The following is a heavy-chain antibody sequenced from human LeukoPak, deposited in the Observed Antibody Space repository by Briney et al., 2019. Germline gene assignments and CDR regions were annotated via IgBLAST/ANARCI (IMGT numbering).Heavy chain of an antibody. D-gene: IGHD2-2*02. J-gene: IGHJ6*02. CDR3: ARELYCSSTSCYIAYYYYGMDV. Sequence: GGSLRLSCAASGFIFSSYAMSWVRQAPGKGLEWVSTISGSGSSTYYADSVKGRFTISRDNAKNSLYLQMNSLRAEDTAVYYCARELYCSSTSCYIAYYYYGMDVWGQGTTVTVSS. CDR1: GFIFSSYA. CDR2: ISGSGSST. V-gene: IGHV3-23*01.